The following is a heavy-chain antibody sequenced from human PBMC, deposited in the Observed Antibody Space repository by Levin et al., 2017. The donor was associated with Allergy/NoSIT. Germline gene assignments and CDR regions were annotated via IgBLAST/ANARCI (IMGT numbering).Heavy chain of an antibody. CDR1: GGSISTGSYY. CDR3: VRSVNAAGWVWFDP. V-gene: IGHV4-39*02. J-gene: IGHJ5*02. CDR2: IYFTGAT. Sequence: KPGGSLRLSCTVSGGSISTGSYYWGWIRQPPGKGLEWIGHIYFTGATYSNPSLKSRITISVDTLKNHFSLEVTSVTAADTAVYYCVRSVNAAGWVWFDPWGQGSLVTVSS. D-gene: IGHD6-13*01.